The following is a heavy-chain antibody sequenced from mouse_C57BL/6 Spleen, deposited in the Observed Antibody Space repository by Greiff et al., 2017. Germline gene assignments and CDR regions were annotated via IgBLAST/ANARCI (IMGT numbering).Heavy chain of an antibody. CDR3: TRIPTTVGAYFDV. Sequence: EVMLVESGEGLVKPGGSLKLSCAASGFTFSSYAMSWVRQTPEKRLEWVAYISSGGDYIYYADTVTGRFTISRDNARNTLYLQMSSLKSEDTAMYYCTRIPTTVGAYFDVWGTGTTVTVSS. J-gene: IGHJ1*03. D-gene: IGHD1-1*01. V-gene: IGHV5-9-1*02. CDR2: ISSGGDYI. CDR1: GFTFSSYA.